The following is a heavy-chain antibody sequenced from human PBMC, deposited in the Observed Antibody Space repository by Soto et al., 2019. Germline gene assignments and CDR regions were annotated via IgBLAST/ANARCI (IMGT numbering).Heavy chain of an antibody. V-gene: IGHV1-3*05. CDR2: INGGNGNT. D-gene: IGHD2-21*02. Sequence: QLVQSGAEEKKPGASVKVSCKASVYTFTGYAMHWVRQAPGQRLEWMGWINGGNGNTKYSQKFQGRVTITRDTSASTAYMELSSLRSEDTAVYYCARAVVVPADFDYWGQGTLVTVSS. CDR3: ARAVVVPADFDY. CDR1: VYTFTGYA. J-gene: IGHJ4*02.